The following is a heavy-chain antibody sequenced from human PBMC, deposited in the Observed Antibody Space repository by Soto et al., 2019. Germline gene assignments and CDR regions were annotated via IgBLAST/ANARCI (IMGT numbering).Heavy chain of an antibody. D-gene: IGHD4-17*01. CDR2: LSASGSGS. J-gene: IGHJ6*02. Sequence: GGSLRLSCTTSRFSFNTYGMTWVRRAPGKGLEWVSTLSASGSGSYYAESVKGRFAVSRDNSKNTMYLQMNSLRDEDTAVYYCAKNSYGDSWNFGLDVWGQGTTVTVSS. V-gene: IGHV3-23*01. CDR3: AKNSYGDSWNFGLDV. CDR1: RFSFNTYG.